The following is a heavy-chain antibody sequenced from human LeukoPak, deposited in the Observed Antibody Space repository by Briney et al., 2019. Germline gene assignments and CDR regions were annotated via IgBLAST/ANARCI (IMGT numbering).Heavy chain of an antibody. CDR3: AKDRLRSGYYYYYMDV. V-gene: IGHV3-23*01. D-gene: IGHD4-17*01. J-gene: IGHJ6*03. CDR1: GFTFSSYA. Sequence: GGTLRLSCAASGFTFSSYAMSWVRQAPGKGLEWVSAISGSGGSTYYADSVKGRFTISRDNSKNTLYLQMNSLRAEDTAVYYCAKDRLRSGYYYYYMDVWGKGTTVTVSS. CDR2: ISGSGGST.